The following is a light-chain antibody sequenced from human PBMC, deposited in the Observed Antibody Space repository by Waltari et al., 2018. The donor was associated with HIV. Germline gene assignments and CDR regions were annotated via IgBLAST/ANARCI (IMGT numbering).Light chain of an antibody. V-gene: IGLV1-47*01. CDR2: KNN. J-gene: IGLJ2*01. Sequence: QAVLTQPPSASASSGKKITISCSGGDSTVGSHCVYWYHQFPGGAPKLLLYKNNQRSSGVPDRFSGSKSGTSASLTISGLRSEDEGIYFCGVWDDNLRGVFGGGTRLTVL. CDR3: GVWDDNLRGV. CDR1: DSTVGSHC.